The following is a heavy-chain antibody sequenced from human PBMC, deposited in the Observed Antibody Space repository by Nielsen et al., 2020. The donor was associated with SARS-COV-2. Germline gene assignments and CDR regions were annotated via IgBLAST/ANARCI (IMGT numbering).Heavy chain of an antibody. CDR3: AKDSRRYFDSGFVDY. Sequence: GGSLRLSCAASGFTFSSYGMHWVRQAPGKGLEWVAVIPYDGSNKYYADSVKGRFTISRDNSKNTLYLQMNSLRAADTAVYYCAKDSRRYFDSGFVDYWGQGTLVTVSS. CDR2: IPYDGSNK. CDR1: GFTFSSYG. V-gene: IGHV3-30*18. J-gene: IGHJ4*02. D-gene: IGHD3-9*01.